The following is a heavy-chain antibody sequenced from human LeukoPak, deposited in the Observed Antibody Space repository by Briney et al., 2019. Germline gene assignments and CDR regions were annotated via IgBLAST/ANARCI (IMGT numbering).Heavy chain of an antibody. V-gene: IGHV4-39*01. J-gene: IGHJ4*02. CDR3: ATRYGSGTYPRYYFDS. CDR2: IYSSGSS. D-gene: IGHD3-10*01. Sequence: SETLSLTCTVSGGSIGSSSYHWGWIRQPPGKGLEWIGTIYSSGSSYYNPSLKSRLTISVDTSRNPFALKLSSVTASDTAVYYCATRYGSGTYPRYYFDSWGQGTLVTVSS. CDR1: GGSIGSSSYH.